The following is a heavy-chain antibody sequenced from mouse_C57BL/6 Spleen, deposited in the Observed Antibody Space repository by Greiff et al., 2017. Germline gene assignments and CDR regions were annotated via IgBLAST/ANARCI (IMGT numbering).Heavy chain of an antibody. Sequence: EVQLQESGPGLVKPSQSLSLTCSVTGYSITSGYYWNWIRQFPGNKLEWMGYISYDGSNNYNPSFKNRISITRDTSKNQFFLKLNSVTTEDTAAYYCAAGGGNYWYYFDYWGQGTTLTVSS. CDR1: GYSITSGYY. D-gene: IGHD2-1*01. J-gene: IGHJ2*01. V-gene: IGHV3-6*01. CDR3: AAGGGNYWYYFDY. CDR2: ISYDGSN.